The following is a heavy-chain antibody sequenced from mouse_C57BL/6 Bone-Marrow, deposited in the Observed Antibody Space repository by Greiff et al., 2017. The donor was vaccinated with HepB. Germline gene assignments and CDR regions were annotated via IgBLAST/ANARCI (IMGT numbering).Heavy chain of an antibody. D-gene: IGHD1-1*01. CDR3: ARDYGSRRYAMDD. Sequence: QVQLQQPGAELVKPGASVKMSCKASGYTFTSYWITWVKQRPGQGLEWIGDIYPGSGSTNYNEKFKSKATLTVDTSSSTAYMQLSSLTSEDSAVYYCARDYGSRRYAMDDWGQGTSVTVSS. J-gene: IGHJ4*01. CDR1: GYTFTSYW. V-gene: IGHV1-55*01. CDR2: IYPGSGST.